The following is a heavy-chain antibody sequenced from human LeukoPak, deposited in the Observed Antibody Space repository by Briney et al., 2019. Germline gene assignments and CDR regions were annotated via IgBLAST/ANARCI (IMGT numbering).Heavy chain of an antibody. CDR2: ISGSGGST. J-gene: IGHJ2*01. V-gene: IGHV3-23*01. D-gene: IGHD6-19*01. Sequence: GGSLRLSCAASGFTFSSYAMSWVRQAPGKGLEWVSAISGSGGSTYYADSVKGRFTISRDNSKNTLYLQMNSLRAEDTAVYYCAKDLGSGWENWYFDPWGRGTLVTVSS. CDR3: AKDLGSGWENWYFDP. CDR1: GFTFSSYA.